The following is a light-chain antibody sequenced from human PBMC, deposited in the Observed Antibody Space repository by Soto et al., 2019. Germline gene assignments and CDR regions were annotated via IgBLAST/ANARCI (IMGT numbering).Light chain of an antibody. V-gene: IGKV2-40*01. CDR2: GIS. Sequence: DIVMTQTPLSLPVTPGEPASISCRSSQTLLDSDDGNTYLDWYLQKPGQSPQLLIYGISSLGSGVPDRFSGSGSGTDFTLKISRVEAGDVGVFYCMQRKEFPWTFGQGTKVEIK. CDR3: MQRKEFPWT. J-gene: IGKJ1*01. CDR1: QTLLDSDDGNTY.